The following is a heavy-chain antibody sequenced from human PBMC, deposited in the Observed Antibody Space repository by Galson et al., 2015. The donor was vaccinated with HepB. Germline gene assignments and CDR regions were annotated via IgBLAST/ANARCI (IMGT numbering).Heavy chain of an antibody. J-gene: IGHJ6*03. CDR3: AGGSGVVGSGTRHHHHYYMDV. CDR1: GGSFSDYY. Sequence: TLSLTCAVYGGSFSDYYWTWIRQPPGKGLEWLGEINHSGTTHYSPSLTGRLTISPDTSKNQFSLKLRSVTAAETSVYYCAGGSGVVGSGTRHHHHYYMDVWGKGTTVT. D-gene: IGHD2-15*01. V-gene: IGHV4-34*01. CDR2: INHSGTT.